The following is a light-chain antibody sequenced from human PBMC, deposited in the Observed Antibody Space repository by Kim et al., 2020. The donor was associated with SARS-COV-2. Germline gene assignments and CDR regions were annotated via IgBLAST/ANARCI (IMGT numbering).Light chain of an antibody. CDR3: NSRDSSGNHLV. V-gene: IGLV3-19*01. CDR1: SVSSYY. Sequence: ALGQNVRITCQGDSVSSYYASWYQQKPRQAPVLVIYGKNNPPSGIPDRFSGSSSGNTASLTTTGAQAEDEADYDCNSRDSSGNHLVFGGGTQLTVL. CDR2: GKN. J-gene: IGLJ3*02.